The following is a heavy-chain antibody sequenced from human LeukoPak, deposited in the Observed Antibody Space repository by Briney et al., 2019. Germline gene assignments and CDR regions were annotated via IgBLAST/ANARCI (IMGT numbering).Heavy chain of an antibody. V-gene: IGHV3-30*14. J-gene: IGHJ6*04. D-gene: IGHD6-19*01. CDR3: ARGFQGGGIAVARYYYYGMDV. CDR2: ISYDGSNK. Sequence: QPGRSLRLSCAASGFTFNNYAIHWVRQAPGKGLEWVAVISYDGSNKYYADSVKGRFTISRDNSKNTLYLQMNSLRAEDTAVYYCARGFQGGGIAVARYYYYGMDVWGKGTTVTVSS. CDR1: GFTFNNYA.